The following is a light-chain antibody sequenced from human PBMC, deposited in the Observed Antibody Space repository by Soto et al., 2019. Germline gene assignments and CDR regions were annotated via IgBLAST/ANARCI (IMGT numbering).Light chain of an antibody. CDR3: AAWDDSLNGVV. V-gene: IGLV1-44*01. CDR2: SNT. J-gene: IGLJ2*01. CDR1: SSNIGSHT. Sequence: QSALTQPPSASGTPGQTIAISCSGGSSNIGSHTVNWYQQLPGTAPRLLIYSNTQRPSGVPDRFSGSKSGTSASLAISGLQYEYERDYYYAAWDDSLNGVVFGGGTKVTVL.